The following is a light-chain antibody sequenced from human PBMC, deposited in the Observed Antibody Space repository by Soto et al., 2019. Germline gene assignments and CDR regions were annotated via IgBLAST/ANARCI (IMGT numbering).Light chain of an antibody. J-gene: IGKJ1*01. CDR2: DAS. V-gene: IGKV1-5*01. CDR1: QSINRW. Sequence: DIQITQSPSTRSESVVGTVTITFRASQSINRWLAWYQQKPGEAPKLLIYDASSLESGVPSRFSGTGSGTEFTLIISSLQPDDFATYYCQQYGSYWKCGQGTKGDIK. CDR3: QQYGSYWK.